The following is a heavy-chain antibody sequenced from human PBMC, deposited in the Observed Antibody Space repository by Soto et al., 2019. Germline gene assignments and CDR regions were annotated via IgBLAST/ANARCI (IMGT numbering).Heavy chain of an antibody. Sequence: PSETLSLTCAVSGGSISSADYSWNWVRQPPGKGLEWIGYIHHSGSTYYNPSLKSRVTISLDTSKSQFSLNLTSVTAADTALYYCARGRVADIFFGVVIRNWFDPWGQGTQVTVSS. CDR1: GGSISSADYS. CDR3: ARGRVADIFFGVVIRNWFDP. D-gene: IGHD3-3*01. V-gene: IGHV4-30-2*01. J-gene: IGHJ5*02. CDR2: IHHSGST.